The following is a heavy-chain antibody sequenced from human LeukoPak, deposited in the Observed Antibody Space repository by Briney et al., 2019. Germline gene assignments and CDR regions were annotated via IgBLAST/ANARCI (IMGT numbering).Heavy chain of an antibody. CDR3: AREVVVPAAYFDY. D-gene: IGHD2-2*01. J-gene: IGHJ4*02. V-gene: IGHV3-33*01. Sequence: GGSLRLSCAASGFTFSSYGMHWVRQAPGKGLEWVAVIWYDGSNKYYADSVKGRFTISRDNSKNTLYLQMNSLRAEDMAVYYCAREVVVPAAYFDYWGQGTLVTVSS. CDR1: GFTFSSYG. CDR2: IWYDGSNK.